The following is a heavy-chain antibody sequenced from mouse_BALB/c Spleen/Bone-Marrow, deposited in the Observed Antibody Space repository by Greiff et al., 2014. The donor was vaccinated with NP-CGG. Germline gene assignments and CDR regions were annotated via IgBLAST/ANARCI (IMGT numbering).Heavy chain of an antibody. CDR1: GYTFTSYW. CDR2: XNPGGGTT. CDR3: TRGYYYGSNFVGFAY. V-gene: IGHV1S22*01. D-gene: IGHD1-1*01. Sequence: LQESGSELVRPGASVKLSCKASGYTFTSYWMHWXKXXXXQGLEWIGXXNPGGGTTNYDEKFKSKGTLTVDTSSSTAYMHLXXXXXXDSAVYYCTRGYYYGSNFVGFAYWGQGTLVTVSA. J-gene: IGHJ3*01.